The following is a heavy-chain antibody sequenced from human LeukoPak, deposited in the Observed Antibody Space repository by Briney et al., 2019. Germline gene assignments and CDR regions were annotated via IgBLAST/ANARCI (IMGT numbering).Heavy chain of an antibody. CDR2: INHSGST. J-gene: IGHJ3*02. CDR3: AKSNGYGLVDI. D-gene: IGHD3-10*01. CDR1: GGSFSGYF. V-gene: IGHV4-34*01. Sequence: SETLSLTCAVYGGSFSGYFWNWIRQPPGKGLEWIGEINHSGSTYYNPSLKSRVTISLDTSRNQFSVKLSSVTAADTAVYYCAKSNGYGLVDIWGQGTMVTVSS.